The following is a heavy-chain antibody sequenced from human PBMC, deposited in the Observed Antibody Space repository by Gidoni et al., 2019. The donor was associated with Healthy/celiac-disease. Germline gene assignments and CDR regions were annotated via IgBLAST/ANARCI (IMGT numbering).Heavy chain of an antibody. CDR3: ARVTENYDSSGYHYYGMDV. J-gene: IGHJ6*02. CDR1: GYTFTGYY. D-gene: IGHD3-22*01. Sequence: QVQLVQSGAEVKKPGASVKVSCKASGYTFTGYYMHWVRQAPGQGLEWMGWINPNSGGTNYAQKFQGWVTMTRDTSISTAYMELSRLRSDDTAVYYCARVTENYDSSGYHYYGMDVWGQGTTVTVSS. V-gene: IGHV1-2*04. CDR2: INPNSGGT.